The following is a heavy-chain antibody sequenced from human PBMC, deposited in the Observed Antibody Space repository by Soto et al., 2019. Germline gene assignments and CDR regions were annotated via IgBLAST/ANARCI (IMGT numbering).Heavy chain of an antibody. CDR3: ARYFHGYYDSSGYYFDY. V-gene: IGHV4-30-4*08. Sequence: SETLSLTCTVSGDSISSNAYYWNWVRQHPVKGLEWIGYIYYTGSTYYNPSLKSRLTISVDTSKNRFSLTLSSVTAADTAVYYCARYFHGYYDSSGYYFDYWGQRTLVTGSS. D-gene: IGHD3-22*01. CDR2: IYYTGST. J-gene: IGHJ4*02. CDR1: GDSISSNAYY.